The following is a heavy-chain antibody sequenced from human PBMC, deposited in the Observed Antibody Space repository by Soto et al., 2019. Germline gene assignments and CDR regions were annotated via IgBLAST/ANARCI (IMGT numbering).Heavy chain of an antibody. Sequence: QVHLQESGPGLVKPSGTLSLTCGVSGGSISSINWWSWVRQTPGKGLEWIGEIYYSGSTNYNPSLTSRVTMSIDKSKNQFFLNLTSVTAADTALYYCARSSGVSATNWFDPWGQGTLVTVSS. CDR3: ARSSGVSATNWFDP. CDR2: IYYSGST. D-gene: IGHD3-10*01. CDR1: GGSISSINW. V-gene: IGHV4-4*02. J-gene: IGHJ5*02.